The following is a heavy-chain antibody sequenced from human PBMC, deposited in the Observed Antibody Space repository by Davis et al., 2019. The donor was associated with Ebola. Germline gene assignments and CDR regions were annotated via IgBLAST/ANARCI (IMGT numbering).Heavy chain of an antibody. J-gene: IGHJ6*02. CDR3: ASAGVVPYYYYGKDV. CDR2: ITPFNGNT. CDR1: GYTFTYRY. Sequence: AASVQVSCKASGYTFTYRYLHWVRQAPGQALEWMGWITPFNGNTNYAQKFQDRVTITRDRSMSTAYMELSSLRSEDTAMYYCASAGVVPYYYYGKDVWGQGTTVTVSS. V-gene: IGHV1-45*02. D-gene: IGHD2-15*01.